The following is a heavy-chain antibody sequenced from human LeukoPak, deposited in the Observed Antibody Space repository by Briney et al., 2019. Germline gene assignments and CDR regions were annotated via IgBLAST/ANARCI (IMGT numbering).Heavy chain of an antibody. V-gene: IGHV3-64*01. D-gene: IGHD3-22*01. CDR1: GFTFSSYA. CDR3: ARYYYDSSGYYYFDY. Sequence: PGGSLRLSCAASGFTFSSYAMHWVRQAPGKGLEYVSAISSNGGSTYYANSVKGRFTISRDNSTNTLYLQMGSLRAEDMAVYYCARYYYDSSGYYYFDYWGQGTLVTVSS. J-gene: IGHJ4*02. CDR2: ISSNGGST.